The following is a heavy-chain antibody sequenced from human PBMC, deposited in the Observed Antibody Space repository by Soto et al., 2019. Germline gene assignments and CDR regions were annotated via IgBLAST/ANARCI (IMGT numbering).Heavy chain of an antibody. CDR2: TYYRTRWYY. J-gene: IGHJ6*03. CDR3: AGTTSHYWYYMDV. Sequence: PSQTLSLTCVISGDSVSSNSAAWNWIRQSPSRGLEWLGRTYYRTRWYYDYAASVRSRITVNPDTSKNQFSLQLTSVTPEDTAVYYCAGTTSHYWYYMDVWGKGTTVTVSS. CDR1: GDSVSSNSAA. D-gene: IGHD1-7*01. V-gene: IGHV6-1*01.